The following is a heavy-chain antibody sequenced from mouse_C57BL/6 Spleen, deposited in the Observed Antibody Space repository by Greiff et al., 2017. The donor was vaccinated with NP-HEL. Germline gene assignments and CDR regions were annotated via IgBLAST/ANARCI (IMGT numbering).Heavy chain of an antibody. CDR1: GYSITSGYY. Sequence: EVQLVESGPGLVKPSQSLSLTCSVTGYSITSGYYWNWIRQFPGNKLEWMGYISYDGSNNYNPTLKNRISITRDTSNNQFFLKLNSVTTEDTATYYCARDSSGPRAMDYWGQGTSVTVSS. J-gene: IGHJ4*01. V-gene: IGHV3-6*01. D-gene: IGHD3-2*02. CDR3: ARDSSGPRAMDY. CDR2: ISYDGSN.